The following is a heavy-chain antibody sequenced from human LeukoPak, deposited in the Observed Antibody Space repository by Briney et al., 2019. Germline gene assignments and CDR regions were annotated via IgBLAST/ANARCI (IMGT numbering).Heavy chain of an antibody. D-gene: IGHD2-2*01. J-gene: IGHJ3*02. CDR1: GYSINSGYY. Sequence: SETLSLTCTVSGYSINSGYYWGWIRQPPGKGLEWIGYIYHSGSTYYNPSLKSRVTISVDRSKNQFSLKLSSVTAADTAVYYCARGSGLPAAIPWAFDIWGQGTMVTVSS. CDR3: ARGSGLPAAIPWAFDI. CDR2: IYHSGST. V-gene: IGHV4-38-2*02.